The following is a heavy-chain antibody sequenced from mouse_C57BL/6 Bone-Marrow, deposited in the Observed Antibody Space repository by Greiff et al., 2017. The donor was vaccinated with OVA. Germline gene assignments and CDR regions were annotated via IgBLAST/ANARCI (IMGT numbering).Heavy chain of an antibody. CDR3: ARFPITTVVATRFDY. V-gene: IGHV1-50*01. J-gene: IGHJ2*01. CDR1: GYTFTSYW. D-gene: IGHD1-1*01. CDR2: IDPSDSYT. Sequence: VQLQQSGAELVKPGASVKLSCKASGYTFTSYWMQWVKQRPGQGLEWIGEIDPSDSYTNYNQKFKGKATLTVDTSSSTAYMQLSSLTSEDSAVYYCARFPITTVVATRFDYWGQGTTLTVSS.